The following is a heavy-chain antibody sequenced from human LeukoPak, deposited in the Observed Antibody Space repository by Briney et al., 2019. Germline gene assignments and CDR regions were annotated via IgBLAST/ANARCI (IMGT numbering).Heavy chain of an antibody. Sequence: AGGSLRLSCAASGFSFRSYGMHWVRQAPGKGLEWVAFIRYDGSNKYYADSVKGRFTISRDNAKNSLHLQVNSLRAEDTAVYYCVRERFHGSGAPKFDFWGQGTLVTVSS. D-gene: IGHD3-10*01. V-gene: IGHV3-30*02. J-gene: IGHJ4*02. CDR2: IRYDGSNK. CDR3: VRERFHGSGAPKFDF. CDR1: GFSFRSYG.